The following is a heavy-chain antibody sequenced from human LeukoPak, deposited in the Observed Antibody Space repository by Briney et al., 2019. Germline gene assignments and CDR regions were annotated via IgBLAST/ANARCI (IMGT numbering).Heavy chain of an antibody. D-gene: IGHD6-19*01. V-gene: IGHV3-33*01. CDR3: AREQWLVHDNWFDP. CDR1: GFTLSSYG. Sequence: GGSLRLSCAASGFTLSSYGMHWVRQAPGKGLEWVAVIWYDGSNKYYADSVKGRFTISRDNSKNTLYLQMNSLRAEDTAVYYCAREQWLVHDNWFDPWGQGTLVTVSS. CDR2: IWYDGSNK. J-gene: IGHJ5*01.